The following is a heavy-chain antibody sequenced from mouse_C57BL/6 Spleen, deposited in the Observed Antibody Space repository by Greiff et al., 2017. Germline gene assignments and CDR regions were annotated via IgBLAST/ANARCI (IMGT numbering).Heavy chain of an antibody. CDR3: AREGTTVVAGGYFDY. Sequence: EVQLQESGPGLVKPSQSLSLTCSVTGYSITSGYYWNWIRQFPGNKLEWMGYISYDGSNNYNPSLKNRISITRDTSKNQFFLKLNSVTTEDTATYYCAREGTTVVAGGYFDYWGQGTTLTVSS. CDR1: GYSITSGYY. CDR2: ISYDGSN. V-gene: IGHV3-6*01. D-gene: IGHD1-1*01. J-gene: IGHJ2*01.